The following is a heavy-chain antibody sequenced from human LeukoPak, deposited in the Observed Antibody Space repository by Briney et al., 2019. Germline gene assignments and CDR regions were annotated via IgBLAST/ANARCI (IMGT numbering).Heavy chain of an antibody. V-gene: IGHV3-48*03. CDR2: ISDSGTTI. CDR3: AREGSSSWYDPAMVTGYYCYYMDV. J-gene: IGHJ6*03. Sequence: GGSLRLSCAASGFTFSNYEMNWVPQAPGKGLEWVSYISDSGTTIYSGDPVKGRFTIARDNAKKSLYLQMNSLRAEDTAVYYCAREGSSSWYDPAMVTGYYCYYMDVWGKGTTVTVSS. D-gene: IGHD6-13*01. CDR1: GFTFSNYE.